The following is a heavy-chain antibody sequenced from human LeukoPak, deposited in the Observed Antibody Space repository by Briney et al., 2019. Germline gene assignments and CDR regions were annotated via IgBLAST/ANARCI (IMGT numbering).Heavy chain of an antibody. D-gene: IGHD3-10*02. J-gene: IGHJ6*04. CDR2: ISYDGSNK. Sequence: GGSLRLSCAASGFTFSSYAMHWVRQAPGKGLEWVAVISYDGSNKYYADSVKGRFTISRDNAKNSLYLQMNSLRAEDTAVYHCAELGITMIGGVWGKGTTVTISS. CDR1: GFTFSSYA. CDR3: AELGITMIGGV. V-gene: IGHV3-30*04.